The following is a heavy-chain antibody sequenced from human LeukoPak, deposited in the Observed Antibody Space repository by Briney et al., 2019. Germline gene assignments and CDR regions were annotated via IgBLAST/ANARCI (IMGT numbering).Heavy chain of an antibody. CDR3: ARRSEWSGSYQPFDS. D-gene: IGHD1-26*01. Sequence: PGGSLRLSCAASGFTFSSYSLNWVRQAPGKGLEWVSSISSSSSYIYYADSVKGRFTISRDDAKNSLYLQMNSLRAEDTAVYYCARRSEWSGSYQPFDSWGQGTTVTVSS. V-gene: IGHV3-21*01. J-gene: IGHJ4*02. CDR2: ISSSSSYI. CDR1: GFTFSSYS.